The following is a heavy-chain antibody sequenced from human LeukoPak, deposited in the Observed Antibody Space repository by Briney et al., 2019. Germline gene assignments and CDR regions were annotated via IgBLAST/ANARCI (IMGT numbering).Heavy chain of an antibody. Sequence: SETLSLTCTVSGGSISSYYWIWIRQPAGKGLEWIGRIYTSGSTNYNPSLKSRVTISVDKSKNQFSLKLSSVTAADTAVYYCARDPRSSGYFDYWGQGTLVTVSS. V-gene: IGHV4-4*07. CDR3: ARDPRSSGYFDY. J-gene: IGHJ4*02. CDR2: IYTSGST. CDR1: GGSISSYY. D-gene: IGHD3-22*01.